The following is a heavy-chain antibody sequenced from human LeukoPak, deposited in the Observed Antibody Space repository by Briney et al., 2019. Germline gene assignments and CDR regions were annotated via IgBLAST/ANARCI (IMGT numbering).Heavy chain of an antibody. CDR2: IKEDGRAE. D-gene: IGHD2-2*01. Sequence: PGGSLRLPCAASGFTFRTYWMSWLRQAPGKGLEWVANIKEDGRAEYYVDSVKGRFSISRDNAKNSLYLQMNSLRAEDTAVYYCARDTNGYADWGQGTLVTVSS. CDR3: ARDTNGYAD. CDR1: GFTFRTYW. J-gene: IGHJ4*02. V-gene: IGHV3-7*01.